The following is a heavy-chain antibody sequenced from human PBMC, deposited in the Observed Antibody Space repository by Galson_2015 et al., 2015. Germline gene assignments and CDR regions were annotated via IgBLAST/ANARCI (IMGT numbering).Heavy chain of an antibody. CDR3: ARMAARRYYYYGMDG. V-gene: IGHV1-69*13. D-gene: IGHD6-6*01. CDR1: GGTFSSYA. Sequence: SVKVSCKASGGTFSSYAISWVRQAPGQGLEWMGGLIPIFGTANYAQKFQGRVTITADESTSTAYMELSSLRSEDTAVYYCARMAARRYYYYGMDGSGQATTVTVSS. J-gene: IGHJ6*02. CDR2: LIPIFGTA.